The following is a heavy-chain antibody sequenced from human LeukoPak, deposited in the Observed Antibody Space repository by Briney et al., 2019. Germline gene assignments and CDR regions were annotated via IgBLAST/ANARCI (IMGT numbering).Heavy chain of an antibody. CDR3: ARDHPNYDFWSGYYLVLFDY. CDR2: MNPNSGNT. J-gene: IGHJ4*02. V-gene: IGHV1-8*01. Sequence: GASVKVSCKASGYTFTSYDINWVRQATGQGLEWMGWMNPNSGNTGYAQKFQGRVTMTRNTSISTAYMELSSLRSEDTAVYYCARDHPNYDFWSGYYLVLFDYWGQGTLVTVSS. CDR1: GYTFTSYD. D-gene: IGHD3-3*01.